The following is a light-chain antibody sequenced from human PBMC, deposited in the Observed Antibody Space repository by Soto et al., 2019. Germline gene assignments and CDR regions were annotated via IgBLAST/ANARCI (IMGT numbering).Light chain of an antibody. J-gene: IGLJ2*01. CDR1: NIGSNS. CDR3: QVWDRSSDHVV. V-gene: IGLV3-21*04. CDR2: YDD. Sequence: SYELTQPPSVSVAPGKTARVTCGGNNIGSNSVHWYQQKPGQAPVLVIYYDDDRPSGIPERFSGSNSGNTATLTINRVDAGDEADYYCQVWDRSSDHVVFGGGTKLTVL.